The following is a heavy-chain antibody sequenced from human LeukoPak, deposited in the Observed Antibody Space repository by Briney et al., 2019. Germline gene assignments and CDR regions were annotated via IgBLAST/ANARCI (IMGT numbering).Heavy chain of an antibody. D-gene: IGHD3-22*01. Sequence: GGSLRLSCAASGFTFSSYAMSWVRQAPGKGLEWVSAISGSGGSTYYADSVKGRFTISRDNSKNTPYLQMNSLRAEDTAVYYCAKGLHSSGYYIDYWGQGTLVTVSS. CDR2: ISGSGGST. CDR1: GFTFSSYA. V-gene: IGHV3-23*01. J-gene: IGHJ4*02. CDR3: AKGLHSSGYYIDY.